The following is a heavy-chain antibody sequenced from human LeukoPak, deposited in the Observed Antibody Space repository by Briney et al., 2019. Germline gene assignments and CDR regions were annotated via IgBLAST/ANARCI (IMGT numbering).Heavy chain of an antibody. CDR2: INHSGST. D-gene: IGHD6-6*01. J-gene: IGHJ3*02. CDR3: ARGRSYGAFDI. V-gene: IGHV4-34*01. Sequence: SETLSLTCAVYGGSFSGYYWSWIRQPPGKGLEWIGEINHSGSTNYNPSLKSRVTISVDTSKNQFSLKLCSVTAADTAVYHCARGRSYGAFDIWGQGTMVTVSS. CDR1: GGSFSGYY.